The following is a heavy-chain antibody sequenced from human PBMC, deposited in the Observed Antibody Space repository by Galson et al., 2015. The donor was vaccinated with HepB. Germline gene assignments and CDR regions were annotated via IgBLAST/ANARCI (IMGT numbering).Heavy chain of an antibody. V-gene: IGHV6-1*01. CDR3: VRGYSGSYRQDY. CDR1: GDSVSRNSAS. CDR2: TYYRSKWYN. D-gene: IGHD1-26*01. J-gene: IGHJ4*02. Sequence: CAISGDSVSRNSASWNWIRQSPSRGLEWLGRTYYRSKWYNDYAVSVKSRISINRDTSKNQFSLQLNSVTAEDTAVYYCVRGYSGSYRQDYWGQGTLVTVSS.